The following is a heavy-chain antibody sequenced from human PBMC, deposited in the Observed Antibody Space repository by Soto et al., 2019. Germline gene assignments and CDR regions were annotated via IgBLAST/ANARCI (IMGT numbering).Heavy chain of an antibody. CDR2: IYPGDSDT. Sequence: GESLKISCKGSGYSFTSYWIGWVRQMPGKGLEWMGIIYPGDSDTRYSPSFQGQVTISADKSISTAYLQWSSLKASDTAMYYCARQESVDYLVVGQFDYRGQGTLVTVSS. V-gene: IGHV5-51*01. D-gene: IGHD4-17*01. CDR1: GYSFTSYW. CDR3: ARQESVDYLVVGQFDY. J-gene: IGHJ4*02.